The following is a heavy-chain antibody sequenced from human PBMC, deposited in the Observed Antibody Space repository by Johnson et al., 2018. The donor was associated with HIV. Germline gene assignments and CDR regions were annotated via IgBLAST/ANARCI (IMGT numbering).Heavy chain of an antibody. J-gene: IGHJ3*02. V-gene: IGHV3-7*05. CDR3: VRAFGSAFDI. Sequence: VQLVESGGGLVQHGGSLRLSCAASGFTFSGSWMSWVRQAPGKGLAWVSNIKEHGSEQYYVESVKGRFTISRDNAKNSLYLQMNSLRAEDTAVYYCVRAFGSAFDIWGQGTMVTVSS. CDR1: GFTFSGSW. CDR2: IKEHGSEQ. D-gene: IGHD1-14*01.